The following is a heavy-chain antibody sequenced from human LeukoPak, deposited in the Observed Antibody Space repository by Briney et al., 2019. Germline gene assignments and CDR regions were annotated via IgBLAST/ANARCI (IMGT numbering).Heavy chain of an antibody. D-gene: IGHD3-22*01. J-gene: IGHJ6*03. Sequence: ASVKVSCKASGYTFTSYALNWVRQAPGQGLEWMGWINTNTGNPTYAQGFTGRFVFSLDTSVSTAYLQISSLKAEDTAVYYCARAHDSSGYYFGSYYYYYMDVWGKGTTVTVSS. CDR3: ARAHDSSGYYFGSYYYYYMDV. V-gene: IGHV7-4-1*02. CDR2: INTNTGNP. CDR1: GYTFTSYA.